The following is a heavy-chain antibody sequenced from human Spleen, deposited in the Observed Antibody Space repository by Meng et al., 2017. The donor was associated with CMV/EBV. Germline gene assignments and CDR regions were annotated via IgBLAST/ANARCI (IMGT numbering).Heavy chain of an antibody. D-gene: IGHD3-9*01. Sequence: SETLSLTCAVYGGSFSGYYWTWMRQPPGKGLEWIGSIHYSGSTYYNPSLKSRVTISVDTSKNQFPLNLRSVTAADTAVYYCARASTYYDIFHYFDYWGQGTLVTVSS. V-gene: IGHV4-34*01. CDR1: GGSFSGYY. CDR3: ARASTYYDIFHYFDY. J-gene: IGHJ4*02. CDR2: IHYSGST.